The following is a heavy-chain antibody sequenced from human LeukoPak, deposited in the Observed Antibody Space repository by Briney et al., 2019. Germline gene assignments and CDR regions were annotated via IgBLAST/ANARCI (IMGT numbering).Heavy chain of an antibody. Sequence: SETLSLTCTVSGGSISSYYWSWIRQPPGQGLEWIGYISYSGSTYYNPSLKSRVTISVDTSKNQLSLRLSSVTAADTAVYYCAREHKDYDGDGYYYGYWGQGTLVTVSS. CDR2: ISYSGST. V-gene: IGHV4-59*12. D-gene: IGHD2-21*02. CDR1: GGSISSYY. J-gene: IGHJ4*02. CDR3: AREHKDYDGDGYYYGY.